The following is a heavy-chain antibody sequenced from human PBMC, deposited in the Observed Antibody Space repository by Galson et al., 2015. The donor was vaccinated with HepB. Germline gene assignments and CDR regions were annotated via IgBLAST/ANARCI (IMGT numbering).Heavy chain of an antibody. CDR1: GYTFSDYY. Sequence: SVKVSCKASGYTFSDYYIHWVRQAPGQGLEWMGWINPNTDVTHYAQRLQGRVTLTRDTSINTAYMELSGLRSDDTAVYYCSMGDYSLDNWGQGTLVTVSS. V-gene: IGHV1-2*02. J-gene: IGHJ4*02. D-gene: IGHD3-16*01. CDR3: SMGDYSLDN. CDR2: INPNTDVT.